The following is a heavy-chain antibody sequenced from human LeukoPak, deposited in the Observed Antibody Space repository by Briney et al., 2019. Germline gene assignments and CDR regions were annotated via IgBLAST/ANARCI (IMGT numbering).Heavy chain of an antibody. CDR2: ISSSSSYI. CDR3: ARLGARSGSYDY. J-gene: IGHJ4*02. V-gene: IGHV3-21*01. Sequence: GGSLRLSCAASGFTFSSYSMNWVRQAPGKGLEWVSSISSSSSYIYYADSVKGRFTISRDNAKNTLYLQMTSLRAEDTAVYYCARLGARSGSYDYWGQGTLVTVSS. D-gene: IGHD3-10*01. CDR1: GFTFSSYS.